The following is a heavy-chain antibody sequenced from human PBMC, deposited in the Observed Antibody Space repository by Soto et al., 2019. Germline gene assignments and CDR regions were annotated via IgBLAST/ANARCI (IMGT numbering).Heavy chain of an antibody. V-gene: IGHV1-3*01. CDR3: ARRYKAPGWLET. CDR1: GYTFATYA. Sequence: QVQLVQSWAEVKKPGASVKVSCKASGYTFATYAIHWVRQAPGEGLEWMGWIHPATGNTEYSEKFQDRVTLTSDTSATTAYMELRGMRFDATAVYYGARRYKAPGWLETWRQGTPVTVS. D-gene: IGHD1-20*01. CDR2: IHPATGNT. J-gene: IGHJ4*02.